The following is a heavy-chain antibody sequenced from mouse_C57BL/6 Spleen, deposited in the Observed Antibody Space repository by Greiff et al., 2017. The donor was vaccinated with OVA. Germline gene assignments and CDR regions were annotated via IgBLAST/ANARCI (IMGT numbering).Heavy chain of an antibody. CDR3: AGKEAYYNNSFDY. J-gene: IGHJ2*01. CDR2: ISSGSSTI. Sequence: EVKLMESGGGLVKPGGSLKLSCAASGFTFSDYGMHWVRQAPEKGLEWVAYISSGSSTIYYADTVKGRFTIPRDNSKNTLFLQMTSLRSEDTAMCYCAGKEAYYNNSFDYWGQGTTLTVSS. V-gene: IGHV5-17*01. CDR1: GFTFSDYG. D-gene: IGHD2-12*01.